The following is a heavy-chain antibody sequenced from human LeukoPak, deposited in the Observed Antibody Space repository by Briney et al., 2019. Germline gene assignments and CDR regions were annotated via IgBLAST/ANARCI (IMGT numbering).Heavy chain of an antibody. J-gene: IGHJ3*02. CDR2: IIPIFGTA. D-gene: IGHD3-22*01. CDR3: ARDLVPYYYDSSGHSRWAFDI. Sequence: SVKVSCKASGGTFSSYAISWVRQAPGQGLEWMGGIIPIFGTANYAQKFQGRVTITADESTSTAYMELSSLRSEDTAVYYCARDLVPYYYDSSGHSRWAFDIWGQGTMLTVSS. V-gene: IGHV1-69*01. CDR1: GGTFSSYA.